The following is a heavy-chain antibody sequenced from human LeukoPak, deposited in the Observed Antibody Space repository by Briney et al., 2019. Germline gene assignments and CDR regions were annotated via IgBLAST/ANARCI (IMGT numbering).Heavy chain of an antibody. CDR3: ARITILGWFGTLLYFDY. CDR1: GYTFTGYY. V-gene: IGHV1-2*02. D-gene: IGHD3-10*01. J-gene: IGHJ4*02. CDR2: INPNSGGT. Sequence: ASVKVSCKASGYTFTGYYMHWVRQAPGQGLEWMGWINPNSGGTNYAQKFQGRVTMTRDTSISTAYMELSRLRSDDTAVYYCARITILGWFGTLLYFDYWGQGTLVTVSS.